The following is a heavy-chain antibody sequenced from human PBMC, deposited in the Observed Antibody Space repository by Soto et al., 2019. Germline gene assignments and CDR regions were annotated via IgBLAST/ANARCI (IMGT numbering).Heavy chain of an antibody. CDR3: ARLQDTAMVFDYYYGMDV. V-gene: IGHV4-39*01. J-gene: IGHJ6*02. CDR2: IYYSGST. D-gene: IGHD5-18*01. CDR1: GGSISSSSYY. Sequence: SDTLSLTCTVSGGSISSSSYYWGWIRQPPGKGLEWIGSIYYSGSTYYNPSLKSRVTISVDTSKNQFSLKLSSVTAADTAVYYCARLQDTAMVFDYYYGMDVWGQGTTVTVSS.